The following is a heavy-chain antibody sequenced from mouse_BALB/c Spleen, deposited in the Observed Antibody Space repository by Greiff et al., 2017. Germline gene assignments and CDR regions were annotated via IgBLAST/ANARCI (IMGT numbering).Heavy chain of an antibody. CDR2: IDPETGNT. CDR1: GFTFTDYY. V-gene: IGHV14-1*02. CDR3: AHYYDGGGYYFEE. Sequence: DVQLQQSGADLVRPGALVKLSCTASGFTFTDYYMHWVKQRPVQGLEWIGWIDPETGNTIYDPKFHGKASMTADTSCNTAYLQLNSLTSEETADYYCAHYYDGGGYYFEEWGQGTPLTVSS. J-gene: IGHJ3*02. D-gene: IGHD1-1*01.